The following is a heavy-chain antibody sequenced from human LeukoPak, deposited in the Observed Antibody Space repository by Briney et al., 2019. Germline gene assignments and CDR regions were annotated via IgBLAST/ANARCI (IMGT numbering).Heavy chain of an antibody. V-gene: IGHV4-30-2*01. CDR1: GASISSASYY. Sequence: SETLSLTCTVSGASISSASYYWGWIRQPPGQGLEWIGYIYYSETTSYNPSLKGRVTMSVDRSKNQFSLKLTSMTAADTAVYYCARGRYSYGYDYRGQGTLVTVSS. J-gene: IGHJ4*02. CDR3: ARGRYSYGYDY. D-gene: IGHD5-18*01. CDR2: IYYSETT.